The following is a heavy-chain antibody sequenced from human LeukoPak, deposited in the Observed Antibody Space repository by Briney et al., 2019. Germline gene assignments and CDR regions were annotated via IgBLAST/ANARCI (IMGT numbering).Heavy chain of an antibody. Sequence: GGYLRLSCAASGFTFSSYAMSWVRQAPGKGLEWVSAISGSGSSTYYADSVKGRFTISRDNSKNTLYLQMNSLRAEDTAVYYCAYAPFYDFWSGYHRDFWGQGTLVTVSS. CDR2: ISGSGSST. J-gene: IGHJ4*02. CDR1: GFTFSSYA. CDR3: AYAPFYDFWSGYHRDF. V-gene: IGHV3-23*01. D-gene: IGHD3-3*01.